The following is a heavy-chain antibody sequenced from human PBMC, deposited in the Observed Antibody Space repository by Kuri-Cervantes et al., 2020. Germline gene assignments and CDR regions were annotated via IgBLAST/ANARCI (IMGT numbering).Heavy chain of an antibody. CDR3: ARDHYYDSGSRGVYYGMDV. J-gene: IGHJ6*02. D-gene: IGHD3-10*01. V-gene: IGHV1-18*01. CDR2: ISAYNGNT. Sequence: ASVKVSCKASGYTFTSYGISWVRQAPGQGLEWMGWISAYNGNTNYAQKLQGRVTMTTDTSTSTAYMELRSLRSDGTAVYYCARDHYYDSGSRGVYYGMDVWGQGTTVTVSS. CDR1: GYTFTSYG.